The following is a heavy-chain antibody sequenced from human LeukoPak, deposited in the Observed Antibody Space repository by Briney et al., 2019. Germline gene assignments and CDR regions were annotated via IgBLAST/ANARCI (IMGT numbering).Heavy chain of an antibody. CDR1: GFTFSNYA. CDR3: AKDPYRASSGLVDY. Sequence: PGGSLRPSCATSGFTFSNYAVSWVRPAPGKGLEWDSSISGSGGTTYYADSVKGRFTISRDNSKNTLYLQMNSLRAEDTAVYYCAKDPYRASSGLVDYWGQGTLVTVSS. J-gene: IGHJ4*02. V-gene: IGHV3-23*01. D-gene: IGHD5-12*01. CDR2: ISGSGGTT.